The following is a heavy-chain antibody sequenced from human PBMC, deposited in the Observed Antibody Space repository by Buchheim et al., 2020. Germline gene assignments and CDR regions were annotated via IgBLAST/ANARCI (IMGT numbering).Heavy chain of an antibody. V-gene: IGHV4-39*01. CDR3: ASSSGSGFWSGYTYGMDV. CDR1: GGSISSSSYY. D-gene: IGHD3-3*01. Sequence: QLQLQESGPGLVKPSETLSLTCTVSGGSISSSSYYWGWIRQPPGKGLEWIGSIYYSGSTYYNPSLKIHITISVDTSKNHFSLKLSSVTAADTAVYYCASSSGSGFWSGYTYGMDVWGQGTT. J-gene: IGHJ6*02. CDR2: IYYSGST.